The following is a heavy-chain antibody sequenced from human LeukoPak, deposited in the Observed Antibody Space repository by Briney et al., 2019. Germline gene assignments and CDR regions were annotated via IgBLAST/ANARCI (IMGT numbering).Heavy chain of an antibody. Sequence: GGSLRLSCTASGFTFSSYVLHWVRQTPGKGLEWVALLSFDGTNTIYADSVKGRFTISRDNSKDTLSLQINSLRTEDTAIYYCARALGRSKSLHYLDYWGQGTPLSVSS. CDR2: LSFDGTNT. J-gene: IGHJ4*02. D-gene: IGHD3-10*01. CDR3: ARALGRSKSLHYLDY. CDR1: GFTFSSYV. V-gene: IGHV3-30*03.